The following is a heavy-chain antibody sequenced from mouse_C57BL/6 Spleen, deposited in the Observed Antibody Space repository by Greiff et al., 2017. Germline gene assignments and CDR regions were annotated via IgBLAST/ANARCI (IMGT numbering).Heavy chain of an antibody. Sequence: EVQLQQSGPELVKPGASVKISCKASGYTFTDYYMNWVKQSHGKSLEWIGDINPNNGGTSYNQKFKGKATLTVDKSSSTAYMELRSLTSEDSAVYYWARDPGYYAMDYWGQGTSVTVSS. D-gene: IGHD4-1*01. CDR1: GYTFTDYY. CDR3: ARDPGYYAMDY. J-gene: IGHJ4*01. V-gene: IGHV1-26*01. CDR2: INPNNGGT.